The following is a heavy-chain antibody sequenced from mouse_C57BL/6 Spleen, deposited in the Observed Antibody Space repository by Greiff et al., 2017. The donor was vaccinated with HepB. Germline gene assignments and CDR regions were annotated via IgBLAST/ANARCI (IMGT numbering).Heavy chain of an antibody. CDR1: GYSITSGYD. CDR3: AREGANWDVDWYFDV. J-gene: IGHJ1*03. D-gene: IGHD4-1*01. V-gene: IGHV3-1*01. Sequence: EVQGVESGPGMVKPSQSLSLTCTVTGYSITSGYDWHWIRHFPGNKLEWMGYISYSGSTNYNPSLKSRISITHDTSKNHFFLKLNSVTTEDTATYYCAREGANWDVDWYFDVWGTGTTVTVSS. CDR2: ISYSGST.